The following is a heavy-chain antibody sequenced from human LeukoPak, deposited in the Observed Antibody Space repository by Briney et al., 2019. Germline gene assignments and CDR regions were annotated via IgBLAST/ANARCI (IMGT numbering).Heavy chain of an antibody. V-gene: IGHV3-48*03. CDR1: GFTFSSYE. CDR2: ISSSGSTI. J-gene: IGHJ2*01. CDR3: VRDLYYFDL. Sequence: GGSLRLSCAASGFTFSSYEMNWVRQAPGKGLDWVSYISSSGSTIYYADSVKGRFTISRDNAKNSLYLQMNSLRAEDTAVYYCVRDLYYFDLWGRGTLVTVSS.